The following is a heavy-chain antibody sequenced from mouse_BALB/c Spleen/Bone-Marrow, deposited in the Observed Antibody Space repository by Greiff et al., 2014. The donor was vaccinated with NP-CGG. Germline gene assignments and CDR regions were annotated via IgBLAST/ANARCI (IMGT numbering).Heavy chain of an antibody. V-gene: IGHV1-80*01. CDR2: IYPGDGDT. J-gene: IGHJ2*01. CDR3: AFGNYDFDY. Sequence: VQLQESGAELVRPGSSVKISCKASGYAFSSYWMNWVKQRPGQGLEWIGQIYPGDGDTNYRGKFKGKATLTADESSSTAYMQLSSLTSEDSAVYFCAFGNYDFDYWGQGTTLTVSS. D-gene: IGHD2-1*01. CDR1: GYAFSSYW.